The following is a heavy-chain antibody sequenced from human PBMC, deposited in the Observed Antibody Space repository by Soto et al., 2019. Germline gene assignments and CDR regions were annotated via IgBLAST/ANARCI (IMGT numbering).Heavy chain of an antibody. CDR1: GYTFTSYA. CDR3: ARVGYCSSTSCYPYYYGMDV. D-gene: IGHD2-2*01. Sequence: EASVKVSCKASGYTFTSYAMHWVRQAPGQRLEWMGWINAGNGNTKYSQKFQGRVTITRDTSASTAYMELSSLRSEDTAVYYCARVGYCSSTSCYPYYYGMDVWGQGTTVTVSS. CDR2: INAGNGNT. J-gene: IGHJ6*02. V-gene: IGHV1-3*01.